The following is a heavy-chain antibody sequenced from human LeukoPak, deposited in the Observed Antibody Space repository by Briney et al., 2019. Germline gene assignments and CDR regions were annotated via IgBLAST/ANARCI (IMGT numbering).Heavy chain of an antibody. CDR3: AKDRVGIAKY. J-gene: IGHJ4*02. CDR1: GFTFSSYG. CDR2: ISYDGSNK. V-gene: IGHV3-30*18. D-gene: IGHD6-13*01. Sequence: GGSLRLSCAASGFTFSSYGMHWVRQAPGKGLEWVAVISYDGSNKYYADSVKGRFTISRDNSKNTLYLQMNSLRAEDTAVYYCAKDRVGIAKYWGQGTLVTVSS.